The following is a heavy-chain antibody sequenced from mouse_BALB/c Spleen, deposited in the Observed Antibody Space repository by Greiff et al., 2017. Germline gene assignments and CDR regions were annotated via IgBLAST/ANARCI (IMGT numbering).Heavy chain of an antibody. CDR2: IRNNANGYTT. Sequence: EVKLVESGGGLVQPGGSLRLSCATSGFTFTDYYMSWVRQPPGKALEWLGFIRNNANGYTTEYSASVKGRFTISRDNSQSILYLQMNTLRAEDSATYYCARDVRSNWARYLDVWGEGTTVTVSS. CDR1: GFTFTDYY. D-gene: IGHD4-1*01. V-gene: IGHV7-3*02. CDR3: ARDVRSNWARYLDV. J-gene: IGHJ1*01.